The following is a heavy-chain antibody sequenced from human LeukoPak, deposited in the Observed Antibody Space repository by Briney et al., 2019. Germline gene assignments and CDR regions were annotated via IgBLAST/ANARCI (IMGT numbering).Heavy chain of an antibody. CDR3: ARGIGAAAAVVFDY. CDR2: INHSGGT. V-gene: IGHV4-34*01. D-gene: IGHD6-13*01. CDR1: GFTFSNYN. J-gene: IGHJ4*02. Sequence: KPGGSLRLSCAASGFTFSNYNMNWVRQAPGKGLEWIGEINHSGGTNYNPSLKSRVTISLDTSKNQFSLKLSSVTAADTAVYYCARGIGAAAAVVFDYWGQGTLVTVSS.